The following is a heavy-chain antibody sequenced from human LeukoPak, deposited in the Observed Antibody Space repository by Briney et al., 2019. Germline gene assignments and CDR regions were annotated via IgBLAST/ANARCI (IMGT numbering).Heavy chain of an antibody. Sequence: GGSLRLSCAASGFTFSSYGMHWVRQAPGKGLEWVAVISYDGSNKYYADSVKGRFTISRDNSKNTLYLQMNSLRAEDTAVYYCAKVAGLCSGGSCYSPYGDYYYYYGMDVWGQGTTVTVSS. V-gene: IGHV3-30*18. CDR1: GFTFSSYG. CDR3: AKVAGLCSGGSCYSPYGDYYYYYGMDV. J-gene: IGHJ6*02. D-gene: IGHD2-15*01. CDR2: ISYDGSNK.